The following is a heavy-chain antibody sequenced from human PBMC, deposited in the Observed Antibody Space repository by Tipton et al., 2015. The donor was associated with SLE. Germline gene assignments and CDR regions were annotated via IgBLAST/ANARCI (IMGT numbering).Heavy chain of an antibody. D-gene: IGHD3-22*01. J-gene: IGHJ4*02. Sequence: SLRLSCTGSGFTFGDYAMSWVRQAPGKGLEYVGFIRSKAYGGTPEYAASVRGRFTISRVDSESIAYLQMNSLKTEDTALYYCSRLSYDSSGSLDYWGQGTLVTVSS. CDR1: GFTFGDYA. V-gene: IGHV3-49*04. CDR2: IRSKAYGGTP. CDR3: SRLSYDSSGSLDY.